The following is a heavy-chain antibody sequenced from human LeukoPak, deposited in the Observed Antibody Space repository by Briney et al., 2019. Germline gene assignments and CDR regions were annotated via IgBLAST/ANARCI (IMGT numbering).Heavy chain of an antibody. CDR2: INQDGSEK. CDR3: AKRKARGDDAFDI. V-gene: IGHV3-7*03. Sequence: RPGGSLRLSCAASGFTFSRSWMTWVRQAPGKGLECVASINQDGSEKHYVDSVKGRFTISRDNSKNTLYLQMNSLRAEDTAVYYCAKRKARGDDAFDIWGQGTMVTVSS. CDR1: GFTFSRSW. J-gene: IGHJ3*02.